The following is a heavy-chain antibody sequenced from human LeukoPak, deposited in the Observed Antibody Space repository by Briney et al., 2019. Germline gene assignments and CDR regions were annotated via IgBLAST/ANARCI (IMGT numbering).Heavy chain of an antibody. J-gene: IGHJ6*01. D-gene: IGHD2-15*01. CDR3: TTRRQDGW. V-gene: IGHV3-15*01. Sequence: GGSLRLSCVGSGFTFSDAWMSWGRQAPGEGLEWVGRIKSKSDGGTIDYAVSVKGRLTISRNDSRNTLYLQMNSLKTKYTAVYYCTTRRQDGWWG. CDR2: IKSKSDGGTI. CDR1: GFTFSDAW.